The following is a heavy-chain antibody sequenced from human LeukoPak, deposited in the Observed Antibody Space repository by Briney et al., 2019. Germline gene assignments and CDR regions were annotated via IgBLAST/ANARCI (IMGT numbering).Heavy chain of an antibody. J-gene: IGHJ4*02. CDR1: GGTFSSNA. V-gene: IGHV1-69*13. CDR3: ARDGGKYCSSTSCYGPDY. CDR2: IIPIFGTA. Sequence: ASVKVSCKASGGTFSSNAISWVRQAPGQGLEWMGGIIPIFGTANYAQKFQGRVTITADESTSTAYMELSSLRSEDAAVYYCARDGGKYCSSTSCYGPDYWGQGTLVTVSS. D-gene: IGHD2-2*01.